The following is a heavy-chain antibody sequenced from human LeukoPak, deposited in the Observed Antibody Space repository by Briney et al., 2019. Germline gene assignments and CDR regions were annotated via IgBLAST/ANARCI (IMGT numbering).Heavy chain of an antibody. CDR2: IYSTRST. Sequence: SETMSLTCTVSGASINSNYWSWIRQPAGEGLEWIGRIYSTRSTNYDPPPKGRDTKSVDTSKKQFSLKLTSVPAADTALYCCARDGSSWPFFNYWGLETVVPVST. CDR3: ARDGSSWPFFNY. D-gene: IGHD6-13*01. J-gene: IGHJ4*02. CDR1: GASINSNY. V-gene: IGHV4-4*07.